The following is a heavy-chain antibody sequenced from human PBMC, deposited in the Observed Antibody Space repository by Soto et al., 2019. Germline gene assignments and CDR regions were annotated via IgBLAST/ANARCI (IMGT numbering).Heavy chain of an antibody. CDR1: GFTFSDYY. CDR2: VSSDGGFT. Sequence: KTGGSLRLSCEASGFTFSDYYMRWIRQVPGRGLECLSYVSSDGGFTHYADSVQGRFTISRDNTKNSLFLEMKGLRAEDTALYFCARDPMGRGVPLDYWGPGTLVTVS. CDR3: ARDPMGRGVPLDY. V-gene: IGHV3-11*06. J-gene: IGHJ4*02. D-gene: IGHD3-10*01.